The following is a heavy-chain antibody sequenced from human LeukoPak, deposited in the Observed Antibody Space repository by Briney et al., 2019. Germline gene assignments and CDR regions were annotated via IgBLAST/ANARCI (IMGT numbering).Heavy chain of an antibody. D-gene: IGHD3-22*01. Sequence: PSETLSLTCTVSGGSISSYYWTWIRQPAGKGLEWIGRIYSSGSTSYNPTLKSRVTMSVDTSKNQFSLKLSSVTAADTAVYYCARANYYDSSGYYPGWFDPWGQGTLVTVSS. J-gene: IGHJ5*02. CDR2: IYSSGST. CDR1: GGSISSYY. V-gene: IGHV4-4*07. CDR3: ARANYYDSSGYYPGWFDP.